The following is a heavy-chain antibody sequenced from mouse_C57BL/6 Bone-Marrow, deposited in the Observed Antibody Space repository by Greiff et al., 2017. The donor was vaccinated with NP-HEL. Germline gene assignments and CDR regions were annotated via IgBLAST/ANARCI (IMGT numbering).Heavy chain of an antibody. Sequence: EVQVVESGGDLVKPGGSLKLSCAASGFTFSSYGMSWVRQTPDTRLEWVATISSGGSYTYYPDSVKGRFTISRDNAKNTLYLQMSSLKSEDTAMYYCARRGWSWFAYWGQGTLVTVSA. J-gene: IGHJ3*01. V-gene: IGHV5-6*01. CDR2: ISSGGSYT. CDR1: GFTFSSYG. D-gene: IGHD2-3*01. CDR3: ARRGWSWFAY.